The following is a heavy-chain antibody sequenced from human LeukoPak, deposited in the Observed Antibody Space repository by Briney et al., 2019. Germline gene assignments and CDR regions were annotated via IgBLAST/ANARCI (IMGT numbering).Heavy chain of an antibody. Sequence: GGSLRLSCAASGLTFDDYAMHWVRQAPGKGLEWVSGISWNSGSIGYAASVRGRFTISRDNAKNSLYLQMNSLRAEDMALYYCAKSYGDYALDYWGQGTLVTVSS. V-gene: IGHV3-9*03. D-gene: IGHD4-17*01. J-gene: IGHJ4*02. CDR2: ISWNSGSI. CDR3: AKSYGDYALDY. CDR1: GLTFDDYA.